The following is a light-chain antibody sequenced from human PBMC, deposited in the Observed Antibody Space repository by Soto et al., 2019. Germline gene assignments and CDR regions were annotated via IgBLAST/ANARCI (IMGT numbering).Light chain of an antibody. CDR3: QQYYTLPLT. J-gene: IGKJ4*01. Sequence: DRVMTQSPDSLSLSLGETATINCKSSQTVLYSVNNKDYFAWYQKKPGQPPRLLIYWASSRVTGVPDRFSGSGSGTDFTLTINSLQAEDVAVYYCQQYYTLPLTFGGGTKVEI. CDR2: WAS. V-gene: IGKV4-1*01. CDR1: QTVLYSVNNKDY.